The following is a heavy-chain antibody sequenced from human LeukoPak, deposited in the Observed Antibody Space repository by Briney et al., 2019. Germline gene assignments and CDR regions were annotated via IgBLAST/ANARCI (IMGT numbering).Heavy chain of an antibody. Sequence: GGSLRLSCAASGFXFSSYAITWVRQAPGMGLEWVSPIIGSGVSTYYADSVKGRFTISRDNAKNSLYLQMNSLRAEDTAVYYCARDQARIAAANDWFDPWGQGTLVTVSS. CDR2: IIGSGVST. V-gene: IGHV3-23*01. CDR1: GFXFSSYA. J-gene: IGHJ5*02. D-gene: IGHD6-13*01. CDR3: ARDQARIAAANDWFDP.